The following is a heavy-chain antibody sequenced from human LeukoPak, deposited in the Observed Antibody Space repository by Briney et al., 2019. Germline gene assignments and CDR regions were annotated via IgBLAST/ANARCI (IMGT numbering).Heavy chain of an antibody. CDR1: GGSISSYY. V-gene: IGHV4-4*07. CDR3: ARRNYDSHFDY. CDR2: IYTSGST. Sequence: PSETLSLTCTVSGGSISSYYWSWIRQPAGKGLEWIGRIYTSGSTNYNPSLKSRVTMSVDTSKNQFFLKLTSVTAADTAVYYCARRNYDSHFDYWGQGTLVTVSS. J-gene: IGHJ4*02. D-gene: IGHD3-22*01.